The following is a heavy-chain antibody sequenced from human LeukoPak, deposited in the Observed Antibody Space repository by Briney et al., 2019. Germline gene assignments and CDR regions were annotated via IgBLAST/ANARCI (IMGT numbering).Heavy chain of an antibody. CDR1: GFTFSSYG. D-gene: IGHD3-22*01. V-gene: IGHV3-30*03. J-gene: IGHJ1*01. Sequence: GGSLRLSCAASGFTFSSYGMHWVRQAPGKGLEWLADISYDGNVKYYADSVKGRLTISRDNPKKTLYLQMNSLRAEDTAVYYCATDEKDQYDRSGYLGTFQHWGQGTLVTVSS. CDR3: ATDEKDQYDRSGYLGTFQH. CDR2: ISYDGNVK.